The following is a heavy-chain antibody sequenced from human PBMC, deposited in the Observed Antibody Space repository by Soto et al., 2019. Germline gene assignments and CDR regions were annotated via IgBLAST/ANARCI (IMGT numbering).Heavy chain of an antibody. D-gene: IGHD3-22*01. Sequence: GASVKVSCKASGYTFTSYYMHWVRQAPGQGLEWMGIINPSGGSTSYAQKFQGRVTMTRDTSTSTVYMELSSLRSEDTAVYYCASDYYDSSGYSPPSLPYYGMDVWGQGTTVTVSS. V-gene: IGHV1-46*03. CDR2: INPSGGST. J-gene: IGHJ6*02. CDR3: ASDYYDSSGYSPPSLPYYGMDV. CDR1: GYTFTSYY.